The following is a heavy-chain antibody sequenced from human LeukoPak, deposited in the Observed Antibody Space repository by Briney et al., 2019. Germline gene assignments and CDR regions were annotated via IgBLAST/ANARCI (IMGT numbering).Heavy chain of an antibody. J-gene: IGHJ5*02. V-gene: IGHV3-21*01. CDR2: ISSSSSYI. CDR3: ARGDYSSGWYMVRWFDP. Sequence: GGSLRLSCAASGFTFSSYSMNWVRQAPGKGLEWVSSISSSSSYIYYADSVKGRFTISRDNAKNSLYLQMNSLRAEDTAVYYCARGDYSSGWYMVRWFDPWGQGTLVTVSS. D-gene: IGHD6-19*01. CDR1: GFTFSSYS.